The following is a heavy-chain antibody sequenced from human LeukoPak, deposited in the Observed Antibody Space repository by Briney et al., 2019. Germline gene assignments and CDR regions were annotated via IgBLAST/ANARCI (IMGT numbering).Heavy chain of an antibody. Sequence: GGSLRLSCAASGFTFSSYAMSWVRQTPGKGLEWVSLISGSGGNTYYADSVKGRFTISRDNSKNTLYLQMNSLRAEDTAAYYCAKAPRITMIAVVTSFDYWGQGTLVTVSS. CDR3: AKAPRITMIAVVTSFDY. V-gene: IGHV3-23*01. CDR2: ISGSGGNT. J-gene: IGHJ4*02. D-gene: IGHD3-22*01. CDR1: GFTFSSYA.